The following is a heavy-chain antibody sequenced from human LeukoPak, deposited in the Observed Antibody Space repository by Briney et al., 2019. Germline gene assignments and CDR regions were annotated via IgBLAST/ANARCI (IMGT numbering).Heavy chain of an antibody. CDR2: ISAYNGNT. Sequence: ASAKVSCKASGYTFTSYGISWVRQAPGQGLEWMGWISAYNGNTNYAQKLQGRVTMTTDASTSTAYMELRSLRSEDTAVYYCARWLVGATYFDYWGQGTLVTVSS. V-gene: IGHV1-18*04. CDR3: ARWLVGATYFDY. J-gene: IGHJ4*02. CDR1: GYTFTSYG. D-gene: IGHD1-26*01.